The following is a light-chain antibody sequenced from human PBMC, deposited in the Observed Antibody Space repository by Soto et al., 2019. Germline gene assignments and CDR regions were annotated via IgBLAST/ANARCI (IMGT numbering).Light chain of an antibody. J-gene: IGLJ1*01. CDR1: SSDVGGYDY. CDR2: DVS. V-gene: IGLV2-14*01. CDR3: SSYTSSSTYV. Sequence: QSVQTQPASVSGSPGQSIAISCTGTSSDVGGYDYVSWYQQHPGKAPKLMIYDVSNRPSGVSNRFSGSKSDNTASLTISGLQAEDEADYYCSSYTSSSTYVFGTGTKATVL.